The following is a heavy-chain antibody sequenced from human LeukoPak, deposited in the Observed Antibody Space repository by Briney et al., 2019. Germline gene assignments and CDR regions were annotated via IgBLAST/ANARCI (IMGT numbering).Heavy chain of an antibody. CDR1: GFTFSSYA. CDR2: ISGSGDST. Sequence: GGSLKLSCAASGFTFSSYAMSWVRQAPGKGLEWVSAISGSGDSTYYGDSVKGRFTISRDNSKNTLYLQMNSLRAEDTAVYYCAKTRPLDSSSWSHGDYWGQGTLVTVSS. V-gene: IGHV3-23*01. J-gene: IGHJ4*02. D-gene: IGHD6-13*01. CDR3: AKTRPLDSSSWSHGDY.